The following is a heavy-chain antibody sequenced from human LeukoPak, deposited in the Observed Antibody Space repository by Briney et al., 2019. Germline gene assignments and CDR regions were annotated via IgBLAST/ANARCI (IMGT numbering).Heavy chain of an antibody. Sequence: GASVKVSCKASGYTFTSYYMRWVRQAPGQGLEWMGRINPNSGGANYAQQFQGRVTMTRDTSITTAYMEVVRLTSDDTAVYYCARGSGYGDSPGLDWGQGTLVTVSS. D-gene: IGHD4-17*01. CDR2: INPNSGGA. CDR1: GYTFTSYY. CDR3: ARGSGYGDSPGLD. V-gene: IGHV1-2*06. J-gene: IGHJ4*02.